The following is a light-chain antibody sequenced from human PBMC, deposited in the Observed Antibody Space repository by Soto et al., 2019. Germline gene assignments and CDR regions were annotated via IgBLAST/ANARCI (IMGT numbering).Light chain of an antibody. Sequence: EIVLTQSPVTLSLSPGERATLSCRASQSVNNYLAWYQQKPGQAPRLLIYDASNRATGIPARFSGSGSGTDFTLIISSLEPEDFAVYYCQQRSSWPSLTFGGGTKVEIK. J-gene: IGKJ4*01. CDR1: QSVNNY. CDR3: QQRSSWPSLT. CDR2: DAS. V-gene: IGKV3-11*01.